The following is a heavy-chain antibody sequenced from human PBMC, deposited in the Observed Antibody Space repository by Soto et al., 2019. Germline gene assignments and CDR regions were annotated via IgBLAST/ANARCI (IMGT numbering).Heavy chain of an antibody. J-gene: IGHJ4*02. D-gene: IGHD1-20*01. CDR2: ISESGDRT. V-gene: IGHV3-23*01. CDR1: GDTFSTYA. Sequence: PGGSLRLSCAASGDTFSTYAMSWVRQAPGKGLEFVSSISESGDRTFYADSVKGRFTISRDNSKSTLYLQMNSLRDEDTAVYYCAKPLLAREAINYYFDYWGLGTLVTVSS. CDR3: AKPLLAREAINYYFDY.